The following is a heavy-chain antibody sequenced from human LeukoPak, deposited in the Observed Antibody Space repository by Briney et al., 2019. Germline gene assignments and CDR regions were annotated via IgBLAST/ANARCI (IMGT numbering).Heavy chain of an antibody. CDR2: ISSSSSYI. Sequence: GGSLRLSCAASGFTFSSYSMNWVRQAPGKGLEWVSSISSSSSYIYYADSVKGRFTISRDNAKKSLYLQMNSLRSEDTAVYYCARDYYGSGSSFGYWGQGTLVTVSS. CDR3: ARDYYGSGSSFGY. D-gene: IGHD3-10*01. J-gene: IGHJ4*02. CDR1: GFTFSSYS. V-gene: IGHV3-21*01.